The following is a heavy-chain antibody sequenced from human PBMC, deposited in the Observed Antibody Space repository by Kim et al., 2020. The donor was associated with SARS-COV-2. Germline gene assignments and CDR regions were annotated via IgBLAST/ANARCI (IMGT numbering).Heavy chain of an antibody. CDR2: INHSGST. V-gene: IGHV4-34*01. CDR1: GGSFSGYY. D-gene: IGHD3-3*01. J-gene: IGHJ5*02. Sequence: SETLSLTCAVYGGSFSGYYWSWIRQPPGKGLEWIGEINHSGSTNYNPSLKNRVTISVDTSKNQFSLKLSSVTAADTAVYYCARGGDFYDFWRGYSRGWFAPWGQGTLVTVSS. CDR3: ARGGDFYDFWRGYSRGWFAP.